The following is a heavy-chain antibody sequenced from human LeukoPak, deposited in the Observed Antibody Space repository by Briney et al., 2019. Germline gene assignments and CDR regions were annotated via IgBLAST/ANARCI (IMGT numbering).Heavy chain of an antibody. D-gene: IGHD4-11*01. J-gene: IGHJ4*02. Sequence: ASVKVSCKASGYSFTDKYMHWVRQAPGQGLEWMGWINPNSGGTNYAQKFQGRVTMTTDTSMSTAYMELSRLTSDDTAMYYCARTTVTTCHDYWGQGTLVTVSS. CDR2: INPNSGGT. V-gene: IGHV1-2*02. CDR3: ARTTVTTCHDY. CDR1: GYSFTDKY.